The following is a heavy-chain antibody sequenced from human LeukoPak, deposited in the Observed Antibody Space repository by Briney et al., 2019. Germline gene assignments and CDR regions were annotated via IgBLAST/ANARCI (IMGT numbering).Heavy chain of an antibody. D-gene: IGHD2-21*02. J-gene: IGHJ5*02. CDR2: IYYSGGT. CDR1: AGSISTYY. V-gene: IGHV4-59*01. Sequence: SENLSLTCTVSAGSISTYYWTWLRQPPGKGLEWIGYIYYSGGTNYNPSLKSRVTIVADTSKNQFSLKLSSVTAAESAEYYSSRGKDDGDYKWVNGWLDPCGQGTLVTVSS. CDR3: SRGKDDGDYKWVNGWLDP.